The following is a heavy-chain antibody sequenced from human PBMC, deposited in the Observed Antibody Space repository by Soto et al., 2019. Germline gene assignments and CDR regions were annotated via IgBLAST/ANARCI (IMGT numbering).Heavy chain of an antibody. Sequence: GEALNVSCKGSGYTFSTYWLGCVLQMHGKGPELIGIIYPADSDTRYSPSFQGQVTISVDKSISTAYLQWRSLKAPDTAMYYCARLLAPAGEYNWFDPWGQGTLVTVSS. CDR2: IYPADSDT. D-gene: IGHD3-10*01. J-gene: IGHJ5*02. CDR3: ARLLAPAGEYNWFDP. V-gene: IGHV5-51*01. CDR1: GYTFSTYW.